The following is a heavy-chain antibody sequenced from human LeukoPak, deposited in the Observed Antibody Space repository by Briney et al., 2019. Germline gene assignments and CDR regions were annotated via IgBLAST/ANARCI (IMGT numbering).Heavy chain of an antibody. J-gene: IGHJ4*02. CDR1: GFTFSSYS. CDR2: ISSSSSYI. D-gene: IGHD1-26*01. CDR3: AREIIGGASFLDY. V-gene: IGHV3-21*01. Sequence: GGSLRLSCAASGFTFSSYSMNWVRQAPGKGLEWVSSISSSSSYIYYADSVKGRFTISRDNAKSSLYLQMNSLRAEDTAVYYCAREIIGGASFLDYWGQGTLVTVSS.